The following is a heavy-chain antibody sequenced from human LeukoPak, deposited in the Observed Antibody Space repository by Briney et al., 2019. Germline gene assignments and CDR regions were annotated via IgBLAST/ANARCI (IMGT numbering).Heavy chain of an antibody. CDR3: ARDSSFSNWYFAF. CDR2: IYHGGNP. D-gene: IGHD2-2*01. Sequence: MTSETLSLTCTVSGGSISSYYWSWIRQPPGKGLEWIGSIYHGGNPYYNPSLKSRVTISVDTSKNQFSLKLSSVTAADTAVYYCARDSSFSNWYFAFWGRGTLVTVSS. CDR1: GGSISSYY. J-gene: IGHJ2*01. V-gene: IGHV4-59*12.